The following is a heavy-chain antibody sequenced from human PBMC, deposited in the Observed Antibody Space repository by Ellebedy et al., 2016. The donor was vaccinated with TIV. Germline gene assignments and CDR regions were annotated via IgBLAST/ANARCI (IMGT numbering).Heavy chain of an antibody. CDR3: ATDGSYGDYLSPTHAFVI. J-gene: IGHJ3*02. CDR2: INQEGSEK. D-gene: IGHD4-17*01. V-gene: IGHV3-7*01. CDR1: RFSFRSYW. Sequence: GESLKISCAASRFSFRSYWMSWVRQAPGKGLEWVANINQEGSEKHYVDSVKGRFTISRDNAKNSLYLQMNSLRADDTAVYYGATDGSYGDYLSPTHAFVIWGQGTMVTVSS.